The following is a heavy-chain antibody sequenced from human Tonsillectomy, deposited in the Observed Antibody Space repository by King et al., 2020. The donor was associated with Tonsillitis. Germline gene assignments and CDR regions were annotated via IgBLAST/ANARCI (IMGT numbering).Heavy chain of an antibody. V-gene: IGHV4-59*01. D-gene: IGHD6-13*01. CDR3: ARVHSSTYWYFDL. J-gene: IGHJ2*01. Sequence: VQLQESGPGLVKPSETLSLTCTVSGGSISSYYWSWIRQPPGKGLEWLGFIYYSGSTNYNPSLKSRVTLSVDTSKHQFSLKLSAVTAADTAVYCCARVHSSTYWYFDLWGRGTLVTVSS. CDR1: GGSISSYY. CDR2: IYYSGST.